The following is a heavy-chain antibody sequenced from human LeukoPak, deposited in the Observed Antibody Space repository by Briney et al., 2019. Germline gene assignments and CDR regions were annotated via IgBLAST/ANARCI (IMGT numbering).Heavy chain of an antibody. J-gene: IGHJ5*02. CDR1: GYTFTGYY. CDR2: INPNSGGT. Sequence: GASVKVSCKASGYTFTGYYMHWVRPAPGKGLEWMGWINPNSGGTNYAQKFQGRVTMTRDTSISTAYMELSRLRSDDRAVDYCARGASGVYTVTTSWFDPWGQGTLVTVSS. CDR3: ARGASGVYTVTTSWFDP. D-gene: IGHD4-17*01. V-gene: IGHV1-2*02.